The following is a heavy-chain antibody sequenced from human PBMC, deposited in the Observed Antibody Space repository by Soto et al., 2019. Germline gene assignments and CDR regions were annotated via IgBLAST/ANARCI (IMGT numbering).Heavy chain of an antibody. CDR1: GYTFTSYG. Sequence: ASVKVSCKASGYTFTSYGISWVRQAPGQGLEWMGWISAYNGNTNYAQKLQGRVTMTTDTSTSTAYMELRSLRSDDTAVYYCARDFNRSGYDFGSGYWGQGTLVTVSS. J-gene: IGHJ4*02. CDR3: ARDFNRSGYDFGSGY. D-gene: IGHD3-3*01. CDR2: ISAYNGNT. V-gene: IGHV1-18*04.